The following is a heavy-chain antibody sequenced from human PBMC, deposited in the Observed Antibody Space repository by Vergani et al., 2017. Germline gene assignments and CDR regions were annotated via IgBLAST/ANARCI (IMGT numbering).Heavy chain of an antibody. D-gene: IGHD2-2*01. CDR2: SRNMVYSFST. CDR1: GFNFSDYY. CDR3: VREGTYCSGSSCYTGVGIFDF. V-gene: IGHV3-72*01. J-gene: IGHJ4*02. Sequence: EVQLVESGGALVQPGGSLRLSCAASGFNFSDYYLDCIRQAPGKGLEWVGRSRNMVYSFSTQFAASVAGRFSISRDASTRSLFLQMNSLKIEDTAVYFCVREGTYCSGSSCYTGVGIFDFWGQGTPVTVSS.